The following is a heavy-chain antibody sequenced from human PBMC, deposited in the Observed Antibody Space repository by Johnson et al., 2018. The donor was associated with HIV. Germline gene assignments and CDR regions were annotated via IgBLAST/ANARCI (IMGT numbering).Heavy chain of an antibody. V-gene: IGHV3-7*01. Sequence: VLLVESGGGLVQPGGSLRLSCAASGFTFSSYWMSWVRQAPGKGLEWVANIKQDGSEKYYADSVKGRFTISRDNSKNTLYLQMNSLRAEDTAVYYCAKAVAARPQGNDGAFDIWGQGTMVTVSS. J-gene: IGHJ3*02. CDR3: AKAVAARPQGNDGAFDI. CDR2: IKQDGSEK. D-gene: IGHD6-6*01. CDR1: GFTFSSYW.